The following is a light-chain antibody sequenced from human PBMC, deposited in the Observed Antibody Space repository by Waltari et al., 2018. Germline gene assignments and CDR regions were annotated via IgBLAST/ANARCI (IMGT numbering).Light chain of an antibody. V-gene: IGKV1-39*01. Sequence: DIQMTQSPSSLSASVGDRVTITCRASQSISSYLNWYQQKPGKAPKLLIYAASSLQSGVPSRFSVIGSVTDFTLTISSLQPADFATYYCQQSYSTLNTFGQGTRLEIK. CDR1: QSISSY. J-gene: IGKJ5*01. CDR2: AAS. CDR3: QQSYSTLNT.